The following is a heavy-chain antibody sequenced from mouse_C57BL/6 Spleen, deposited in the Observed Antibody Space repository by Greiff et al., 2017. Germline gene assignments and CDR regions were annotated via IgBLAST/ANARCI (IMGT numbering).Heavy chain of an antibody. J-gene: IGHJ1*03. V-gene: IGHV1-55*01. Sequence: QVQLQQPGAELVKPGASVKMSCKASGYTFTSYWITWVKQRPGQGLEWNGDIYPGSGSTKYNETFKSKATLTVDTSSSTAYMQLSSLTSEDAAVYYCARVVTTPYFDVWGTGTTVTVSS. D-gene: IGHD2-3*01. CDR3: ARVVTTPYFDV. CDR1: GYTFTSYW. CDR2: IYPGSGST.